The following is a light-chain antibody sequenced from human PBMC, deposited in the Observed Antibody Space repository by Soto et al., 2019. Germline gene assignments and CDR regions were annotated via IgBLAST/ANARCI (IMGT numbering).Light chain of an antibody. V-gene: IGLV2-14*01. CDR2: DVS. J-gene: IGLJ2*01. Sequence: QSVLTQPASVSGSPGQSITISCTGTSSDVDGYNYVSWYQQHPGKAPKLMIYDVSNRPSGVSNRFSGSKSGNTASLTISGLQADDEADYYGSSHTSSSTLVFGGGTKLTVL. CDR1: SSDVDGYNY. CDR3: SSHTSSSTLV.